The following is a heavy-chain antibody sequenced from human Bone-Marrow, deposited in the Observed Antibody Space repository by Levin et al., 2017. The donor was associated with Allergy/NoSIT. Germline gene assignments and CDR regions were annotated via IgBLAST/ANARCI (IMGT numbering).Heavy chain of an antibody. D-gene: IGHD6-19*01. CDR2: INPSGGST. CDR3: AVYSSGWYP. J-gene: IGHJ5*02. V-gene: IGHV1-46*01. Sequence: EASVKVSCKASGYTFTSYYMHWVRQAPGQGLEWMGIINPSGGSTSYAQKFQGRVTMTRDTSTGTVYMELSSLRFEDTAVYYCAVYSSGWYPWGQGTPVTVSS. CDR1: GYTFTSYY.